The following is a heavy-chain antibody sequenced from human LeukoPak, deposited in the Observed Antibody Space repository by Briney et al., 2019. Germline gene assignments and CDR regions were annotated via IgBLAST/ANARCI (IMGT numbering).Heavy chain of an antibody. D-gene: IGHD1-26*01. J-gene: IGHJ6*02. CDR3: ARDRGSYSYYYYGMDV. CDR2: IYYSGST. V-gene: IGHV4-59*01. CDR1: GGSISSYY. Sequence: PSETLSLTCTVSGGSISSYYWSWIRQPPGKGLEWIGYIYYSGSTNYNPSLKSRVTISVDTSKNQFSLKLSSVTAADTAVYYCARDRGSYSYYYYGMDVWGQGTTVTVSS.